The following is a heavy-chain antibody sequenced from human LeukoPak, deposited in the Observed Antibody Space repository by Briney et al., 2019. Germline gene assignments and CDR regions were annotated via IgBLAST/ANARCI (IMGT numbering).Heavy chain of an antibody. D-gene: IGHD5-12*01. V-gene: IGHV3-23*01. CDR1: GFNFADSA. J-gene: IGHJ3*01. CDR3: ARDIELST. CDR2: ISFNGRNT. Sequence: PGGSLRLSCAASGFNFADSAMSWVRQTPRKGLEWVSLISFNGRNTYYGGSVKGRFTISRDNSKDTVYLQMNSLRAEDTAIFYCARDIELSTWGPGTMVTVSS.